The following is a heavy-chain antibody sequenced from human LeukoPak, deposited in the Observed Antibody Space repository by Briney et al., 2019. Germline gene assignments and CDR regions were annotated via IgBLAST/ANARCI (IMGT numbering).Heavy chain of an antibody. V-gene: IGHV3-11*06. D-gene: IGHD1-1*01. CDR2: ISGSSGYI. Sequence: GSLRLSCAASGCTFSDYYMSWIRQAPGKGLEWVSYISGSSGYINYADSVKGRFTISRDNAKNSLYLQMNSLRAEDTAVYYCARSPYNAGAFVDYWGLGTLVTVSS. CDR1: GCTFSDYY. CDR3: ARSPYNAGAFVDY. J-gene: IGHJ4*02.